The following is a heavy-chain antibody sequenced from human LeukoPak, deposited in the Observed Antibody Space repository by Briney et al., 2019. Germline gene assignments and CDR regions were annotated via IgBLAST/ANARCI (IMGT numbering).Heavy chain of an antibody. D-gene: IGHD3-22*01. Sequence: GASVKVSCKASGYTFTGYYMHWVRQAPGQGLEWMGWINPNSGGTNYAQKFQGRVTMTRDTSISTAYMELSRLRSDDTAVYYCARPFRQYYYDSSAPDYYYYYYMDVWGKGTTVTVSS. V-gene: IGHV1-2*02. CDR3: ARPFRQYYYDSSAPDYYYYYYMDV. J-gene: IGHJ6*03. CDR1: GYTFTGYY. CDR2: INPNSGGT.